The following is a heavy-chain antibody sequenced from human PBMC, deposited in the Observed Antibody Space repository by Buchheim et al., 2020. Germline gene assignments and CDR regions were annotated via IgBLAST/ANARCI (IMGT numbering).Heavy chain of an antibody. J-gene: IGHJ4*02. V-gene: IGHV3-23*01. Sequence: EVHLLESGGGIIQPGGSLRLSCAASGFTFDDYTMSWVRQAPGKGLEWVSSITFGCSVQYYSDSVKGRFTLSRDTSQHMLYLQMNSLTVGDTALYYCAKDRGSSGWSFDFWGRGAL. D-gene: IGHD6-19*01. CDR1: GFTFDDYT. CDR2: ITFGCSVQ. CDR3: AKDRGSSGWSFDF.